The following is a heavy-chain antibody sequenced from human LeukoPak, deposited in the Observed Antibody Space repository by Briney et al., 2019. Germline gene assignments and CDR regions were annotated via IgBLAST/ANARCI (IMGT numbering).Heavy chain of an antibody. D-gene: IGHD3-16*01. Sequence: PGGSLRLSCAASGFTFSSYAMHWVRQAPGEGLEWVAVISYDGSNKYYADSVKGRFTISRDNSKNTLYLQMNSLRAEDTAVYYCARDGGRCPGDVWGKGTTVTVSS. CDR2: ISYDGSNK. V-gene: IGHV3-30-3*01. CDR3: ARDGGRCPGDV. J-gene: IGHJ6*04. CDR1: GFTFSSYA.